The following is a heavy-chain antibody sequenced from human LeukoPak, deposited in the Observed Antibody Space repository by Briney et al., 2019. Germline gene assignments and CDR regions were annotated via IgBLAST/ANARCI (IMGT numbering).Heavy chain of an antibody. V-gene: IGHV1-2*02. CDR2: INPNSGGT. J-gene: IGHJ6*02. D-gene: IGHD3-10*01. CDR3: ARDQLLWFGELFNSYYYYGMDD. CDR1: GYTFTGYY. Sequence: ASVKVSCKASGYTFTGYYMHWVRQAPGQGLEWMGWINPNSGGTNYAQKFQGRVTMTRDTSISTAYMELSRLRSDDTAVYYCARDQLLWFGELFNSYYYYGMDDWGQGTTVTVSS.